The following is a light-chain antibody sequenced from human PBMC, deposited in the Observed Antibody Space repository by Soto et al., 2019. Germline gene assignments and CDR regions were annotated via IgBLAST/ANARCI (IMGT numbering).Light chain of an antibody. CDR3: QQYSDYPWT. CDR2: KAS. Sequence: TQSPSTLSASVGDRVTITCRASQGIRSWLAWYQQKPGKAPKLLIFKASTLESGVPSRFSGSGSGTEFTLTINRLQPDDSATYHCQQYSDYPWTFGQGTKVDIK. V-gene: IGKV1-5*03. CDR1: QGIRSW. J-gene: IGKJ1*01.